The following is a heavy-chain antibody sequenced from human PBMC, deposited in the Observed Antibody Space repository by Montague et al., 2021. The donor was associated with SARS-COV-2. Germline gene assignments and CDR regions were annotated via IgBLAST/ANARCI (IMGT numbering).Heavy chain of an antibody. V-gene: IGHV4-38-2*02. Sequence: SETLSLTCSVSGYFIGTGYYWGWIRQSPGKGLEWIGSNYLHGNASYNPSPNSRVTISLDTSNNQFSLRLASVTTSDTAVFYCARGRVTPAGFDYWGQGIRVIVSS. D-gene: IGHD2-21*02. CDR3: ARGRVTPAGFDY. J-gene: IGHJ4*02. CDR2: NYLHGNA. CDR1: GYFIGTGYY.